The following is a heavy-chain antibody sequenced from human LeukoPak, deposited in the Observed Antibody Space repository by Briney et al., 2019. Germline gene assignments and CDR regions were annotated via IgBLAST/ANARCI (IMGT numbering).Heavy chain of an antibody. CDR1: GFTFSSYA. Sequence: GGSLRLSCAASGFTFSSYAMSWVRQAPGKGLEWVSAISGSGGSTYYADSVKGRFTISRDNSKNTLYLQMNSPRAEDTAVYYCARDGGRLLPFDYWGQGTLVTVSS. D-gene: IGHD2-15*01. CDR3: ARDGGRLLPFDY. CDR2: ISGSGGST. V-gene: IGHV3-23*01. J-gene: IGHJ4*02.